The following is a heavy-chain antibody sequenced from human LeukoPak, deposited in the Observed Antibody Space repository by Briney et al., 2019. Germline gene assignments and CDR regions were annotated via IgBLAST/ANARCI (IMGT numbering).Heavy chain of an antibody. J-gene: IGHJ4*02. D-gene: IGHD5-18*01. Sequence: GGSLRLSCAASGFTFSSYAMHWVRQAPGKGLEYVSAISSNGGSTYYANSVKGRFTISRDNSKNTLYLQMGSLRAEDMAVYYCARVSGYYYFDYWGQGTLVTVSS. CDR1: GFTFSSYA. V-gene: IGHV3-64*01. CDR3: ARVSGYYYFDY. CDR2: ISSNGGST.